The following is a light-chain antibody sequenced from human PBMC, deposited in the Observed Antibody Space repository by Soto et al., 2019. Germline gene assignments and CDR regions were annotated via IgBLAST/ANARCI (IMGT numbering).Light chain of an antibody. J-gene: IGLJ1*01. CDR3: SSYTSSSTLDV. CDR2: FNY. Sequence: QSVLTQPPSASGTPGQRVTISCSGSSSNIGDNSVSWYQQLPGTAPKLLIYFNYRRPSGVPDRFSGSKSGTSASLAIRGLQSEDEADYYCSSYTSSSTLDVFGTGTKVTVL. CDR1: SSNIGDNS. V-gene: IGLV1-44*01.